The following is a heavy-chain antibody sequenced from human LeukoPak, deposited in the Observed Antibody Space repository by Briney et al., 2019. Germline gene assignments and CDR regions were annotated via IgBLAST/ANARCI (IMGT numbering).Heavy chain of an antibody. Sequence: SETLSLTCTVSGGSISSSSYYWGWIRQPPGKGLEWIGSIYYSGSTYYNPSLKSRVTISVDTSKNQFSLKLNSVTAADTAVYYCARLNLRNYYGSGSLDYWGQGTLVTVSS. CDR1: GGSISSSSYY. CDR3: ARLNLRNYYGSGSLDY. CDR2: IYYSGST. D-gene: IGHD3-10*01. J-gene: IGHJ4*02. V-gene: IGHV4-39*01.